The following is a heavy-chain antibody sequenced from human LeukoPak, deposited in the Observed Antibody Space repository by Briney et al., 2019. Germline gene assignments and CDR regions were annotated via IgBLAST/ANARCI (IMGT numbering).Heavy chain of an antibody. J-gene: IGHJ4*02. V-gene: IGHV3-48*03. CDR3: ATLTVASSFDY. CDR1: GFAFSVYE. CDR2: ISSSGGTR. D-gene: IGHD6-19*01. Sequence: GGSLRLSCAASGFAFSVYEMYWVRQAPGKGLEWVSYISSSGGTRYYADSVKGRFTISRDNAKNSPYLQMNSLRAEDTAVYYCATLTVASSFDYWGQGTLVTVSS.